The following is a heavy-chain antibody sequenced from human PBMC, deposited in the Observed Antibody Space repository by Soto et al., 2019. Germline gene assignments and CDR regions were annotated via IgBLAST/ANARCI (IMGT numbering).Heavy chain of an antibody. CDR1: GFTFSSYA. CDR2: ISYDGSNK. Sequence: GGSLRLSCAASGFTFSSYAMHWVRQAPGKGLEWVAVISYDGSNKYYADSVKGRFTISRDNSKNTLYLQMNSLRAEDTAVYYCARDVLRFLEWFSSAPDAFDIWGQGTMVTVSS. CDR3: ARDVLRFLEWFSSAPDAFDI. D-gene: IGHD3-3*01. J-gene: IGHJ3*02. V-gene: IGHV3-30-3*01.